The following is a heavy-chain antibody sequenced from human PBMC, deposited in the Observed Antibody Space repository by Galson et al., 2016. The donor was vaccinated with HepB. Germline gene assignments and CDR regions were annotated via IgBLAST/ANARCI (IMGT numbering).Heavy chain of an antibody. V-gene: IGHV1-3*04. CDR1: GYTFTTYA. CDR3: ARDGNEGAAAGPSGVGYYGMDV. Sequence: KVSCKASGYTFTTYAIHWVRQAPGQRLEWMGWINTGSGYTKYSQTLQDRVTISRDTSADIVFMDVGSLTSEDTAVYYCARDGNEGAAAGPSGVGYYGMDVWGQGTTVTVSS. CDR2: INTGSGYT. J-gene: IGHJ6*02. D-gene: IGHD6-13*01.